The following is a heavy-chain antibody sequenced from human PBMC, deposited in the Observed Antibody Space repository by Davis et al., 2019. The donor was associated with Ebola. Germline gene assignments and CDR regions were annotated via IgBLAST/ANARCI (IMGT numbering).Heavy chain of an antibody. J-gene: IGHJ4*02. V-gene: IGHV5-51*01. CDR2: IYPGDSDT. CDR3: ARRVDGYNWVGVFDY. Sequence: GESLKISCEGSGYSFSNYWIGWVRQMPGKGLEWMGMIYPGDSDTKYSPSFQGQVTISADKSISTAYLQWSSLKASDTAMYYCARRVDGYNWVGVFDYWGQGTLVTVSS. CDR1: GYSFSNYW. D-gene: IGHD5-24*01.